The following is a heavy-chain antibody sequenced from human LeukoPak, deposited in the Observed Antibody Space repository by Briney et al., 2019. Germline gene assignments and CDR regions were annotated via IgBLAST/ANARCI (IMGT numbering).Heavy chain of an antibody. J-gene: IGHJ4*02. CDR1: GFTFSSYN. Sequence: GGSLRLSCAASGFTFSSYNMNWVRQAPGKGLECVSVIYIAGTTYYADSVKGRFTISRDKSKNTLYLQMNSLRAEDTAVYYCARGFRDGYNFDFWGQGTLVTVSS. CDR2: IYIAGTT. V-gene: IGHV3-66*01. CDR3: ARGFRDGYNFDF. D-gene: IGHD5-24*01.